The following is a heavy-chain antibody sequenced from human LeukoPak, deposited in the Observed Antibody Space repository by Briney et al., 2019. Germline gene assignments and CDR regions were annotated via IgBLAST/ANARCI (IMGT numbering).Heavy chain of an antibody. Sequence: PGGSLRLSCAASGFTFSSYAMHWVRQAPGKGLEWVAVISYDGSNKYYADSVKGRFTISRDNSKNTLYLQMNSLRAEDTAVYYCARDRLGGTMVRGVRFDYWGQGTLVTVSS. CDR2: ISYDGSNK. CDR3: ARDRLGGTMVRGVRFDY. CDR1: GFTFSSYA. J-gene: IGHJ4*02. D-gene: IGHD3-10*01. V-gene: IGHV3-30-3*01.